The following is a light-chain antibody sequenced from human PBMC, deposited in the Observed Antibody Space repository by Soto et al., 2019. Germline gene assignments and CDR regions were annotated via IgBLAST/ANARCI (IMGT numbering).Light chain of an antibody. CDR2: DVS. V-gene: IGLV2-14*01. Sequence: QSVLTQPASVSGSPGQSIAISCTGTSSDAGGYNYVSWYQQHPGKAPKLLVYDVSNRASGVSNRFSGSKTGNTASLTISGLQAEDEADYYCGSYTSSRTYVFGTWTKVSVL. CDR3: GSYTSSRTYV. J-gene: IGLJ1*01. CDR1: SSDAGGYNY.